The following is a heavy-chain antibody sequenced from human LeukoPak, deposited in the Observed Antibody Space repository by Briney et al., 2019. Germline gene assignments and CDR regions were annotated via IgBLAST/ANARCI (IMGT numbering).Heavy chain of an antibody. V-gene: IGHV3-30*02. J-gene: IGHJ4*02. CDR2: IRYDGSNK. Sequence: GGSLRLSCAASGFTFNNYGMHWVRQAPGKGLEWVAFIRYDGSNKYYADSVKGRFTISRDNSKNTLYLQMNSLRVEDTAVYYCATLPYYYDSSGSYYFDYWGQGTLVTVSS. CDR1: GFTFNNYG. D-gene: IGHD3-22*01. CDR3: ATLPYYYDSSGSYYFDY.